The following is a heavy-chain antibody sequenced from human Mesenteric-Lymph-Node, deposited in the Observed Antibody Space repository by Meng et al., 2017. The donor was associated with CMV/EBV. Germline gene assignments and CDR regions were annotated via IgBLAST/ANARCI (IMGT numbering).Heavy chain of an antibody. CDR1: GFTFTYYA. Sequence: GESLKISCATSGFTFTYYAMNWVRQAPGKGLEWVAGISGSDAFTYYASSVKGRFTISSDNAKNTVYLQMNTLTADDTAVYYCAKAASNGWYYFDFWGQGMLVTVSS. J-gene: IGHJ4*02. CDR3: AKAASNGWYYFDF. CDR2: ISGSDAFT. D-gene: IGHD2-15*01. V-gene: IGHV3-23*01.